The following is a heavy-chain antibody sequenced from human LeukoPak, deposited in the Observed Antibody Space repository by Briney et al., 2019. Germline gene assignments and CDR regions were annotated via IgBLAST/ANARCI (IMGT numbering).Heavy chain of an antibody. CDR2: IYSGGST. CDR1: GFTVSSNY. J-gene: IGHJ4*02. Sequence: GGSLRLSCAASGFTVSSNYTSWVRQAPGKGLEWVSVIYSGGSTYYADSVKGRFTISRDNSKNTLYLQMNSLRADDTAVYYCASPVFGGLATRGAFDYWGQGTLVTVSS. D-gene: IGHD3-10*01. V-gene: IGHV3-53*01. CDR3: ASPVFGGLATRGAFDY.